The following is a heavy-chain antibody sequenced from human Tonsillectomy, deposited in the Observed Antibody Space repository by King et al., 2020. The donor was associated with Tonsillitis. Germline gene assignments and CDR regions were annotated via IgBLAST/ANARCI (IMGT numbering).Heavy chain of an antibody. J-gene: IGHJ4*02. D-gene: IGHD3-10*01. V-gene: IGHV3-23*03. CDR2: VYRGGGTT. Sequence: VQLVESGGGLVQPGGSLRLSCAASGFTFSSFAMNWVRQAPGKGLEGVSVVYRGGGTTYADSVKGRFTISRDDSKNTLYLQMNSLRVEDTAVYYCARDRGRWQFDYWGRGPLVTVSS. CDR3: ARDRGRWQFDY. CDR1: GFTFSSFA.